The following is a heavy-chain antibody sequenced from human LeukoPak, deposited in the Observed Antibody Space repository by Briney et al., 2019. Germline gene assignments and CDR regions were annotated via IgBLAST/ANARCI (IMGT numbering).Heavy chain of an antibody. Sequence: GGSLRLSCAASGFTFSSYWMSWVRQAPGKGLEWVANIKQDGSEKYYVDSVKGRFTISRDNAKNSLYLQMNSPRAEDTAVYYCARTGTYYDILTGCYPTSFDYWGQGTLVTVSS. CDR1: GFTFSSYW. J-gene: IGHJ4*02. CDR2: IKQDGSEK. V-gene: IGHV3-7*03. D-gene: IGHD3-9*01. CDR3: ARTGTYYDILTGCYPTSFDY.